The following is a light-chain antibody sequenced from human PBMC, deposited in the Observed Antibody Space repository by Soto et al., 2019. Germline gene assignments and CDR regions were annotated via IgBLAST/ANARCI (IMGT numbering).Light chain of an antibody. CDR1: QSISTH. Sequence: DIQMTHSPSSLSSSVGDRVSSTCRASQSISTHLSWYQQKPGKAPKLLIYDASSLESGVPSRFSGSGSGTEFTLTISSLQPDDFATYYCQQYNSYWTFGQGTKVDIK. V-gene: IGKV1-5*01. CDR3: QQYNSYWT. J-gene: IGKJ1*01. CDR2: DAS.